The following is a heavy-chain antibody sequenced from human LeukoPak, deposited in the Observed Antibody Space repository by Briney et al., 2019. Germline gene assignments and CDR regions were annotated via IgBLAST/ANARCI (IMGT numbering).Heavy chain of an antibody. V-gene: IGHV3-53*01. D-gene: IGHD3-22*01. J-gene: IGHJ4*02. CDR2: IYRGGST. Sequence: PGGSLRLSCEVFGFTVSPNYMSWVRQAPGKGLEWVSVIYRGGSTYYADSVKGRFTISRDNAKNSLYLQMNSLRAEDTAVYYCARDLYYYDSSGYKLDYWGQGTLVTVSS. CDR1: GFTVSPNY. CDR3: ARDLYYYDSSGYKLDY.